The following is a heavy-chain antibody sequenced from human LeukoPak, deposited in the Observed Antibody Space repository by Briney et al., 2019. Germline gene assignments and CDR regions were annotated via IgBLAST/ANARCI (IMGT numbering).Heavy chain of an antibody. V-gene: IGHV3-30-3*01. CDR1: GFTFSSYA. J-gene: IGHJ3*02. Sequence: GGSLRLSCAASGFTFSSYAMHWVRQAPGKGLEWVAVISYDGSNKYCADSVKGRFTISRDNAKNSLYLQVNSLRAEDTAVYYCARGLGYAFDIWGQGTMVTVSS. CDR2: ISYDGSNK. CDR3: ARGLGYAFDI. D-gene: IGHD3-16*01.